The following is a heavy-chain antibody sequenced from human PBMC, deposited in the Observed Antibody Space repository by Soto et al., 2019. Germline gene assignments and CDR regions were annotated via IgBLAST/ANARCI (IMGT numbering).Heavy chain of an antibody. CDR2: IYTVGST. Sequence: KSSETLSLTCTASGGSLNNYYWSWIRQPAGKGLEWIGRIYTVGSTNYNPSLKSRVTMSIDTSKNQFSLRLTSVTAADTAVYYCARSPLTHSYAQFDSWGQGSLVTVSS. V-gene: IGHV4-4*07. D-gene: IGHD3-16*01. CDR3: ARSPLTHSYAQFDS. J-gene: IGHJ4*02. CDR1: GGSLNNYY.